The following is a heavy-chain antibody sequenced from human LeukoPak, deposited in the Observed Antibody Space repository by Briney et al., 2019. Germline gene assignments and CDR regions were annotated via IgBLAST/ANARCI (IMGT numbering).Heavy chain of an antibody. CDR3: ARGMYRGSGSYYNVFYFDY. Sequence: GGSLRLSCAASGFTFSSYGMHWVRQAPGKGLEWVAVIWYDGSNKYYADSVEGRFTISRDNSKNTLYLQMNSLRAEDTAVYYCARGMYRGSGSYYNVFYFDYWGQGTLVTVSS. CDR1: GFTFSSYG. D-gene: IGHD3-10*01. V-gene: IGHV3-33*01. J-gene: IGHJ4*02. CDR2: IWYDGSNK.